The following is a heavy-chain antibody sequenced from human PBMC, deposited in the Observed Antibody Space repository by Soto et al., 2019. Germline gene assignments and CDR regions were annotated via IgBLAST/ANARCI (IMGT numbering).Heavy chain of an antibody. CDR2: INSDGSST. CDR1: GFTFSSYW. V-gene: IGHV3-74*01. D-gene: IGHD1-1*01. Sequence: GGSLRLSCAASGFTFSSYWMHWVRQAPGKGLVWVSRINSDGSSTSYADSVKGRFTISRDNAKNTLYLQMNSLRAEDTAVYYCARAQVRPHYYYGMDVWGQGTTVTVSS. CDR3: ARAQVRPHYYYGMDV. J-gene: IGHJ6*02.